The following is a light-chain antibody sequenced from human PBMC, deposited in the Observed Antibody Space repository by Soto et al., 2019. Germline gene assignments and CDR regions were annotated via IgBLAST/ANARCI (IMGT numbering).Light chain of an antibody. Sequence: EIVLTQSPATLSLSPGERATLSCRASQNIGSYLAWYRRKPGQAPRLLIYDATNRASGVPARFSGSGSGTDFTLTISSLEPEDFAVYYCQHRANWPLTFGPGTKVDIK. CDR2: DAT. CDR1: QNIGSY. V-gene: IGKV3-11*01. CDR3: QHRANWPLT. J-gene: IGKJ3*01.